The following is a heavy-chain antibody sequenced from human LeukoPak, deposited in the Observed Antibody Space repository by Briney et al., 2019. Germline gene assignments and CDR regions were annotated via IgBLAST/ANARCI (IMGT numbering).Heavy chain of an antibody. Sequence: PGGSLRLSCAASGFTFSSYGMHWVRQAPGKGLEWVAFIRYDGSNKYYADSVKGRFTISRDNSKNTLYLQMNSLRAEDTAVYYCAKDRSSGWYEDFQHWGQGTLVTVSS. V-gene: IGHV3-30*02. D-gene: IGHD6-19*01. J-gene: IGHJ1*01. CDR1: GFTFSSYG. CDR2: IRYDGSNK. CDR3: AKDRSSGWYEDFQH.